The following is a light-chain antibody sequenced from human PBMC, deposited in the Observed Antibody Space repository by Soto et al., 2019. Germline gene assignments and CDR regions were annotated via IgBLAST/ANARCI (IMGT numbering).Light chain of an antibody. J-gene: IGKJ1*01. Sequence: DIVMTQSPATLSVSPGERATLSCRASQSVSSNLAWYQQKPGQAPRLLIHGASSRATGIPDRFSGSGSGTDFTLTISRLAPEDFAVYYCQQYGSSPRTFGQGTKVDI. CDR3: QQYGSSPRT. CDR2: GAS. CDR1: QSVSSN. V-gene: IGKV3-20*01.